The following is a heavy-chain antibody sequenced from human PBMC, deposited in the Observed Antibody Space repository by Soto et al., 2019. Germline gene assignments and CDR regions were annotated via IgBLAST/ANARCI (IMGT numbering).Heavy chain of an antibody. D-gene: IGHD3-9*01. V-gene: IGHV4-34*01. CDR3: AMIGYSFDY. CDR2: INHSGST. CDR1: CGSVSGYY. J-gene: IGHJ4*02. Sequence: PSETLSLTCAVYCGSVSGYYWSWIRQPPGKGLEWVGEINHSGSTNYNPSLKSRVTISVDTSKNQFSLKLSSVTAADTGVYYCAMIGYSFDYWVQGTLVTVSS.